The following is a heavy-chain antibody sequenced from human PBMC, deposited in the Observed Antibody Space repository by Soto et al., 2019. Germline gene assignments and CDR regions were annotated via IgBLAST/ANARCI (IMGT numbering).Heavy chain of an antibody. J-gene: IGHJ4*02. CDR2: INAGNGNT. CDR3: ARGPGGPDGPGDY. CDR1: GYTFTSYA. D-gene: IGHD2-15*01. Sequence: QVQLVQSGAEVKKPGDSVKVSCKASGYTFTSYAMQWVRQAPGQRLEWMGWINAGNGNTKYSQKFQGRVTITRDTSASTAYMELSSLRSEDTAVYYCARGPGGPDGPGDYWGQGTLVTVSS. V-gene: IGHV1-3*01.